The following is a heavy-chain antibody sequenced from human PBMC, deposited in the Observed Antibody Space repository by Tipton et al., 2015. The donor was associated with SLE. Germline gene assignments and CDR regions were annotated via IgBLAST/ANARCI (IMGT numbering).Heavy chain of an antibody. CDR1: GGSISSYY. J-gene: IGHJ2*01. CDR2: IYYSGST. D-gene: IGHD3-3*01. Sequence: LRLSCTVSGGSISSYYWSWIRQPPGKGLEWIEYIYYSGSTNYNPSLKSRVTISVDTSKNHFSLKLSSVTSADTAVYYCARDLFGKDFDLWCRGTLVTVSS. CDR3: ARDLFGKDFDL. V-gene: IGHV4-59*01.